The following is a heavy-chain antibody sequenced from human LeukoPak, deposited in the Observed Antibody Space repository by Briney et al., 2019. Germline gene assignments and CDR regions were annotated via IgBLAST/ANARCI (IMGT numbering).Heavy chain of an antibody. CDR2: IYHSGST. J-gene: IGHJ4*02. D-gene: IGHD2-15*01. CDR1: GGSISSGGYS. CDR3: AREGSAASFDY. V-gene: IGHV4-30-2*01. Sequence: SETLSLTCAVSGGSISSGGYSWCWIRQPPGKGLEWIGYIYHSGSTYYNPSLKSRVTISVDRSKNQFSLKLSSVTAADTAVYYCAREGSAASFDYWGQGTLVTVSS.